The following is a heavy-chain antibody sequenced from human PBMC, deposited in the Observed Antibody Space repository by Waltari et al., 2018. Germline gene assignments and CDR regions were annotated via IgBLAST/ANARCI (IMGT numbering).Heavy chain of an antibody. CDR3: AREGPPRYCSSTSCYGADYYYMDV. J-gene: IGHJ6*03. CDR2: IYYSGST. CDR1: GGSISSYY. D-gene: IGHD2-2*01. Sequence: QVHLQESGPGLVQPSETLSLPCTVSGGSISSYYWNWIRHPPGKGLAWIGYIYYSGSTNYNPSLKSRVTISVDTSKNQFSLKLSSVTAADTAVYYCAREGPPRYCSSTSCYGADYYYMDVWGKGTTVTISS. V-gene: IGHV4-59*01.